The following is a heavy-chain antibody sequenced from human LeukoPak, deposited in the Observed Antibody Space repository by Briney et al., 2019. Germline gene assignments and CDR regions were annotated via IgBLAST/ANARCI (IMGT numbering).Heavy chain of an antibody. D-gene: IGHD2-8*01. V-gene: IGHV3-23*01. Sequence: PGGSLRLSCAASGFTFSSYAMSWVRQAPGKGLEWVSAISGSGGSTYYADSVKGRFTISRDNSKNTLYLQMNSLRAEDTAVYYCAKGGYCTNGVCQTNPFSKAVPQDPFDYWGQGTLVTVSS. CDR3: AKGGYCTNGVCQTNPFSKAVPQDPFDY. CDR1: GFTFSSYA. CDR2: ISGSGGST. J-gene: IGHJ4*02.